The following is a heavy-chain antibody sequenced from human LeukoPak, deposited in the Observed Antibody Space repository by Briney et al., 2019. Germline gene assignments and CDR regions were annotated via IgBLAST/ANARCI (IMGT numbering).Heavy chain of an antibody. CDR3: ARVWLGKYFDY. CDR2: IYSGGST. D-gene: IGHD6-19*01. V-gene: IGHV3-53*01. J-gene: IGHJ4*02. CDR1: GFTVSSNY. Sequence: PGGSLRHSCAASGFTVSSNYMSWVRQAPGKGLEWVSVIYSGGSTYYADSVKGRFTISRDNSKNTLYLQMNSLRAEDTAVYYCARVWLGKYFDYWGQGTLVTVSS.